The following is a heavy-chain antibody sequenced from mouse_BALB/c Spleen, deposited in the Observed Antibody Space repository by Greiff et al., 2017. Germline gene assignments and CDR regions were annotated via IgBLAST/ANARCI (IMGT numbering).Heavy chain of an antibody. J-gene: IGHJ4*01. CDR3: ARLTFSMDD. Sequence: EVQLQQSGPELVKPGASVKIPCKASGYTFTDYNMDWVKQSHGKSLEWIGDINPNNGGTIYNQKFKGKATLTVDKSSSTAYMELRSLTSEDTAVYYCARLTFSMDDWGQGTSVTVSS. D-gene: IGHD1-3*01. CDR2: INPNNGGT. V-gene: IGHV1-18*01. CDR1: GYTFTDYN.